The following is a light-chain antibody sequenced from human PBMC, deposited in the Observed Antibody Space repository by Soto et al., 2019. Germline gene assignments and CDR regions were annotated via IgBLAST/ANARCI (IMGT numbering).Light chain of an antibody. J-gene: IGKJ1*01. CDR3: LQDYNYPWT. V-gene: IGKV1-5*01. CDR2: DAS. Sequence: DIVLTQSPATLSLSPGERATLSFRASQSISTWLAWYQQKPGKAPTLLIYDASTLENGVPSRFSGSGSGTDFTLTISSLQPEDFATYYCLQDYNYPWTFGQGTKVDIK. CDR1: QSISTW.